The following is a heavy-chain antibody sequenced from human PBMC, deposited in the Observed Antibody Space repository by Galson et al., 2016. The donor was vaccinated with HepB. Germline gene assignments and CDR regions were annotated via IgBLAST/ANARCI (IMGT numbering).Heavy chain of an antibody. CDR3: ARVTPLGYDILSAPQGYNGMDV. J-gene: IGHJ6*02. Sequence: SVKVSCKASGYTFVSFGFSWVRQAPGRGLEWVGWISAYSGKTNYAQKLQGRVTMATDTSTSTAYMELRSLRSDDTTVYYCARVTPLGYDILSAPQGYNGMDVWGQGTTVTVSS. V-gene: IGHV1-18*01. CDR1: GYTFVSFG. D-gene: IGHD3-9*01. CDR2: ISAYSGKT.